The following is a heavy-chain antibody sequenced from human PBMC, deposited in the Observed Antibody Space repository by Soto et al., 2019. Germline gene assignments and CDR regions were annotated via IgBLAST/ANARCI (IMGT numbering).Heavy chain of an antibody. CDR2: INSDGSST. CDR3: ARDLEMSYYYYGMDV. Sequence: PGGSLRLSCAASGFTFSSYWMHWVRQAPGKGLVWVSRINSDGSSTSYADSVKGRFTISRDNAKNTLYLQMNSLRAEDTAVYYCARDLEMSYYYYGMDVWGQGTTDTVSS. V-gene: IGHV3-74*01. CDR1: GFTFSSYW. J-gene: IGHJ6*02.